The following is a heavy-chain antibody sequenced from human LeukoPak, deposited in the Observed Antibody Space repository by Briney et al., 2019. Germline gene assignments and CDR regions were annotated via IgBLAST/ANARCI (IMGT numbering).Heavy chain of an antibody. J-gene: IGHJ4*02. Sequence: SETLSLTCAVYGGSFSGYYWSWIRQPPGKGLEWIGEINHSGSTNYNPSLKSRVTISVDTSKNQFSLKLSSVTAADTAVYYCARSRGGSGWYNYFDYWGQGTLVPVSS. CDR1: GGSFSGYY. V-gene: IGHV4-34*01. CDR2: INHSGST. D-gene: IGHD6-19*01. CDR3: ARSRGGSGWYNYFDY.